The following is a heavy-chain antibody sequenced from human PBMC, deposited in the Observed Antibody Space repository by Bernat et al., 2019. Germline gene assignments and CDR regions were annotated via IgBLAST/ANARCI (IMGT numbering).Heavy chain of an antibody. CDR1: GFTFSSYA. J-gene: IGHJ6*03. Sequence: QVQLVESGGGVVQPGRSLRLSCAASGFTFSSYAMHWVRQAPGKGLEWVAVISYDGSNKYYADSVKGRFTISRDNSKNTLYLQMNSLRAEDTAVYYCARAGDWYYYYMDVWGKGTTVTVSS. CDR2: ISYDGSNK. CDR3: ARAGDWYYYYMDV. V-gene: IGHV3-30*07. D-gene: IGHD7-27*01.